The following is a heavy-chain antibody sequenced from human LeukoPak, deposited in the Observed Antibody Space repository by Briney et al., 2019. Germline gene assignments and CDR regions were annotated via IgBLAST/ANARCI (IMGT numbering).Heavy chain of an antibody. Sequence: GGSLRLSCAASGFTFSSYSMNWVRQAPGKGLEWVSSISSSSSYIYYADSVKGRFTISRDNAKNSLYLQMNSLRAEDTAVYYCAIEMDGGNPHDAFDIWGQGTMVTVSS. CDR3: AIEMDGGNPHDAFDI. CDR1: GFTFSSYS. J-gene: IGHJ3*02. D-gene: IGHD4-23*01. CDR2: ISSSSSYI. V-gene: IGHV3-21*01.